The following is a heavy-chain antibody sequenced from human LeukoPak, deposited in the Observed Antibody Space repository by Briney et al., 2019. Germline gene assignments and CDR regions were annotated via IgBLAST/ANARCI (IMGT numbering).Heavy chain of an antibody. CDR3: ARDSPAATYTFDI. CDR2: IKQDESEK. Sequence: GGSLRLSCAGSGFTFSLYWMTWVRQAPGKGLEWVANIKQDESEKYYVDSVKGRFTISRDNAKNSLYLQMNSLRAEDTAVYYCARDSPAATYTFDIWGQGTMVTVSS. CDR1: GFTFSLYW. D-gene: IGHD2-2*01. J-gene: IGHJ3*02. V-gene: IGHV3-7*01.